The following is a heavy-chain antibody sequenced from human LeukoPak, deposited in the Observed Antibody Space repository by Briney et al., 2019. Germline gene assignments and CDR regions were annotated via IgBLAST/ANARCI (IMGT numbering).Heavy chain of an antibody. D-gene: IGHD3-3*01. J-gene: IGHJ4*02. Sequence: GGSLRLSWAASGFTFSSYWMHWVRQAPGKGLVWVSRINSDVRRTSYADSVKGRFTISRANATHTLYLQMNSLRAEDTAVYYCARDLNYAFWSGNIDYWGQGTLVTVSS. CDR2: INSDVRRT. CDR1: GFTFSSYW. CDR3: ARDLNYAFWSGNIDY. V-gene: IGHV3-74*01.